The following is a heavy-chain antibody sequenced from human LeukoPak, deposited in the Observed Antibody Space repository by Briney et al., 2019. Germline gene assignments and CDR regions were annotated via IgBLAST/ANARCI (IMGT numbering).Heavy chain of an antibody. V-gene: IGHV4-61*01. J-gene: IGHJ4*02. Sequence: SGTLSLTRTLSLGSVSISIYYCSWIRQPPGKGLEWIGCFSYDVHSDYNPCLKSRVTISVDTSKDQFSLRRSSVTAADTAIYYCARVSGAGTGPDYGGQGTQVSVSS. CDR2: FSYDVHS. D-gene: IGHD6-13*01. CDR1: LGSVSISIYY. CDR3: ARVSGAGTGPDY.